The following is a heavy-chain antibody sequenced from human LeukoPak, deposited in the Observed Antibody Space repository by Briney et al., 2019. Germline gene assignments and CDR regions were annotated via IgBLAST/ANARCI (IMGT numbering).Heavy chain of an antibody. V-gene: IGHV1-18*01. J-gene: IGHJ6*02. D-gene: IGHD3-22*01. CDR3: ARGRDYYDSSGTDV. Sequence: VASVKVSCKASGYTFTSYGISWVRQAPGQGLEWMGWISAYNGNTNYAQKFQGRVTMTRNTSISTAYMELSSLRSEDTAVYYCARGRDYYDSSGTDVWGQGTTVTVSS. CDR2: ISAYNGNT. CDR1: GYTFTSYG.